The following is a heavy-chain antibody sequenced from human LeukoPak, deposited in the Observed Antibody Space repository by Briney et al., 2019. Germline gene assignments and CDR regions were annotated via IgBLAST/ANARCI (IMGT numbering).Heavy chain of an antibody. D-gene: IGHD3-10*01. Sequence: GGSLRLSCAASGFTFSSYWMSWVRQAPGKGLEWVANIKQDGSEKYYVDSAKGRFTISRDNAKNSLYLQMNSLRAEDTAVYYCARDRRSGGTYGFLGGQGTLVTVSS. CDR1: GFTFSSYW. J-gene: IGHJ4*02. CDR2: IKQDGSEK. CDR3: ARDRRSGGTYGFL. V-gene: IGHV3-7*01.